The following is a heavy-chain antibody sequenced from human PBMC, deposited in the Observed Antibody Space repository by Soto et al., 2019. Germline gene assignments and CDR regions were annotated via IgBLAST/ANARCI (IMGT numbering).Heavy chain of an antibody. CDR2: IMPIFGRA. V-gene: IGHV1-69*14. CDR1: GGTFSNYA. J-gene: IGHJ6*02. Sequence: QVQLVQSGAEVKKPGSSVKVSCKASGGTFSNYAFSWVRQAPGQGLEWLGGIMPIFGRADYAQKFRGRVTITADKSPTTAHLELSSLNSEDTAVYYCASWLKEPVIGGTYYSGWDAWAKGPRSPSP. D-gene: IGHD3-16*02. CDR3: ASWLKEPVIGGTYYSGWDA.